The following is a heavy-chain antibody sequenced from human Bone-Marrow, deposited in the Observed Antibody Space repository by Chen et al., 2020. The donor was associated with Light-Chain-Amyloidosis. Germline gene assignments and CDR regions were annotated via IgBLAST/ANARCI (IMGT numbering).Heavy chain of an antibody. J-gene: IGHJ4*02. CDR1: GYTFPNYW. CDR3: ARRRDGYNFDY. D-gene: IGHD5-12*01. CDR2: IYPDDSDA. Sequence: EVQLEQSGPEVTTPGESLKTSCKGSGYTFPNYWLGWVRQMPGKGLEWMGGIYPDDSDARYSPSFEGQVTISDDKSITTAYLQWRSLKASDTAMYYCARRRDGYNFDYWGQGTLVTVSS. V-gene: IGHV5-51*01.